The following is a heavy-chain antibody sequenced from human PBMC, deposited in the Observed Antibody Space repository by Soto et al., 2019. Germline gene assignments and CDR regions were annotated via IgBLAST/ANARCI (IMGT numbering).Heavy chain of an antibody. Sequence: QVQLVQSGAEVRKPGASVKVSCKASGYTFTHYGISWVRQAPGQGLAWMGWISAFNGNTKYVENFQDRVTMTTATSTNTSYLELRSLRSDDTAMYYCARVYGSGSYIDFDIWGQGTMVTVSS. CDR1: GYTFTHYG. J-gene: IGHJ3*02. D-gene: IGHD3-10*01. V-gene: IGHV1-18*01. CDR2: ISAFNGNT. CDR3: ARVYGSGSYIDFDI.